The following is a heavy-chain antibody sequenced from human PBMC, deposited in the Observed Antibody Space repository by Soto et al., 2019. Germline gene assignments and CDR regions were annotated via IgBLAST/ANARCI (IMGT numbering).Heavy chain of an antibody. Sequence: SVKVSCKASGFTFTSAAVQWVRQARGQRLEWIGWIVVGSGNTNYAQKFQERVTITRDMSTSTAYMELSSLRSEDTAVYYCAGGGGCSGGSCYSRGGQGTLVTVSS. V-gene: IGHV1-58*01. J-gene: IGHJ4*02. CDR3: AGGGGCSGGSCYSR. CDR1: GFTFTSAA. D-gene: IGHD2-15*01. CDR2: IVVGSGNT.